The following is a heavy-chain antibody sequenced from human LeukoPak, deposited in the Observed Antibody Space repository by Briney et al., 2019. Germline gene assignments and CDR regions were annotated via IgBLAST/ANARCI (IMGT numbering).Heavy chain of an antibody. CDR3: ARDHAYYYYGMDV. CDR2: IWYDGSNK. Sequence: GGSLRLSCAASGLTFSSYGMHWVRQAPGKGLEWVAVIWYDGSNKYYADSVKGRFTISRDNSKNTLYLQMNSLRAEDTAVYYCARDHAYYYYGMDVWGQGTTVTVSS. J-gene: IGHJ6*02. V-gene: IGHV3-33*01. CDR1: GLTFSSYG.